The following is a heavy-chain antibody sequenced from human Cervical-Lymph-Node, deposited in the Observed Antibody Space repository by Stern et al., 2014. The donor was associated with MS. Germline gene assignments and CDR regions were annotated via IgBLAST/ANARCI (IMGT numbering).Heavy chain of an antibody. V-gene: IGHV4-59*01. CDR1: GGSIRSYY. CDR3: ARGATQAFDP. CDR2: IYYSGST. Sequence: VQLVGSGPGLVKPSETPSLTCTVSGGSIRSYYWSWIRQPPGQGLEWIGYIYYSGSTNYNPSLKSRVTISVDTSKNQFSLKLSSVTAADTAVYYCARGATQAFDPWGQGTLVTVSS. J-gene: IGHJ5*02.